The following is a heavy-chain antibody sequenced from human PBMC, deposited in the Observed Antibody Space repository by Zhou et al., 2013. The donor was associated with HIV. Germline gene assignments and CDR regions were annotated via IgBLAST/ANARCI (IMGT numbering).Heavy chain of an antibody. J-gene: IGHJ6*03. CDR2: IYTSGST. CDR1: GGSISSGGYS. CDR3: ARSSQLVPGYYYYYMDV. D-gene: IGHD6-13*01. Sequence: QVQLQESGSGLVKPSQTLSLTCAVSGGSISSGGYSWSWIRQPAGKGLEWIGRIYTSGSTNYNPSLKSRVTMSVDTSKNQFSLKLSSVTAADTAVYYCARSSQLVPGYYYYYMDVWGKGTTVTVSS. V-gene: IGHV4-61*02.